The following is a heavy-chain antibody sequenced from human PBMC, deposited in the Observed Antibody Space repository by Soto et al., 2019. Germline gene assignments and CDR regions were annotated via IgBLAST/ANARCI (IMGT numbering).Heavy chain of an antibody. CDR1: GGSISSGDYY. V-gene: IGHV4-30-4*01. D-gene: IGHD3-22*01. Sequence: SETLSLTCTVSGGSISSGDYYWSWIRQPPGKGQEWIGYIYYSGSTYYNPSLKSRVTISVDTSKNQFSLKLSSVTAADTAVYYCARDEVVTDLYYYYYYGMDVWGQGTTVTVSS. CDR3: ARDEVVTDLYYYYYYGMDV. J-gene: IGHJ6*02. CDR2: IYYSGST.